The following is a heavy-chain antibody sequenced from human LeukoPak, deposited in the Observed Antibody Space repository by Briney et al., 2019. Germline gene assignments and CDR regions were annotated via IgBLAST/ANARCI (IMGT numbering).Heavy chain of an antibody. J-gene: IGHJ3*02. CDR2: ISGSGGST. CDR1: GFTFSSYA. D-gene: IGHD3-10*01. V-gene: IGHV3-23*01. Sequence: GGSLRLSCAASGFTFSSYAMSWVRQAPGKGLEWVSAISGSGGSTYYADSVKGRFTISRDNSKNTLYLQMNSLRAEDTAVYYCAKDSLLWFGELLSPDAFDIWGQGTMVTVSS. CDR3: AKDSLLWFGELLSPDAFDI.